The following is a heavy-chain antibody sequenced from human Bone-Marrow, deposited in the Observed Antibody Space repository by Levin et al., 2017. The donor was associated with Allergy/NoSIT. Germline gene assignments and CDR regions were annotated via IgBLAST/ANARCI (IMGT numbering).Heavy chain of an antibody. CDR2: ITSDSTDI. CDR1: GFNFRVYT. Sequence: GGSLRLSCVTSGFNFRVYTMTWVRQVPGKGQQWVASITSDSTDIHVAASVKGRFTTSRDDAHTSVFLQMNNPKVEDTAVYSCAGDRGATGGGLTWGQGTLVTVSS. D-gene: IGHD1-26*01. CDR3: AGDRGATGGGLT. J-gene: IGHJ5*01. V-gene: IGHV3-21*01.